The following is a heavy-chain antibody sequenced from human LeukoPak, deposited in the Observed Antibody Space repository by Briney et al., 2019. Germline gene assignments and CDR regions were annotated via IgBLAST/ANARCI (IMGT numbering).Heavy chain of an antibody. V-gene: IGHV3-7*04. CDR1: GFTFSSYW. J-gene: IGHJ3*02. Sequence: GGSLRLPCVASGFTFSSYWMTWVRQAPGKGLEWVANIKQDGSEKYYVDSVKGRFTISRDNAKNSLYLQMNSLRAEDTAVYHCARISLDAFDIWGQGTMVTVSS. CDR3: ARISLDAFDI. CDR2: IKQDGSEK.